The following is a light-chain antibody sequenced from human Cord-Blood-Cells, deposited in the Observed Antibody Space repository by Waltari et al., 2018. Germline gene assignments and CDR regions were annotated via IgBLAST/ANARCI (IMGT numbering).Light chain of an antibody. CDR1: QSVSSCY. J-gene: IGKJ1*01. V-gene: IGKV3-20*01. Sequence: EIVLTQSPGTLSLSPGERATLSCRASQSVSSCYLAWYQQKPGQAPRLLIYGASSRATGIPDRFRGSGSGTDFTLTISRLEPEDFAVYYCQQYGSLWTFGQGTKVEIK. CDR3: QQYGSLWT. CDR2: GAS.